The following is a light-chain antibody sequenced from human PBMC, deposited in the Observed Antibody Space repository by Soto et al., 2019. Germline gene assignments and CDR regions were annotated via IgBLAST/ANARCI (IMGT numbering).Light chain of an antibody. V-gene: IGKV1-5*03. Sequence: DIQMTQSPSTLSASVGDGVTITCRASQSIGSGLAWYQQRQGKAPKLLIYKATNLQEGVPSRFSGSGSGTDFSLTISSLQPVDSATYYCQQYNDFQYTFGQGTKLEI. CDR3: QQYNDFQYT. J-gene: IGKJ2*01. CDR1: QSIGSG. CDR2: KAT.